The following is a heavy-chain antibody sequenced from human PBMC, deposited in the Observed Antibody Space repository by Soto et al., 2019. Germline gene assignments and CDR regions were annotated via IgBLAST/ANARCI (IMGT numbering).Heavy chain of an antibody. V-gene: IGHV3-23*01. Sequence: EVLLLESGGGLVQPGGSLRLYCAASGFTFSNYAMSWVRQAPGKGLEWVSIISGGGCTTYYADSVKGRLTTSRDKSKHPVHLQITSLRVEDTAVYYCAKQAGYSSGPFDYWGQGTLVAVSS. CDR1: GFTFSNYA. CDR2: ISGGGCTT. J-gene: IGHJ4*02. D-gene: IGHD6-19*01. CDR3: AKQAGYSSGPFDY.